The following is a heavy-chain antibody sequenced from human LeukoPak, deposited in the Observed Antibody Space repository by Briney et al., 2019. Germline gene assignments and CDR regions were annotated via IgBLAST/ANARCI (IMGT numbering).Heavy chain of an antibody. D-gene: IGHD3-9*01. J-gene: IGHJ4*02. CDR1: GFTFSSYA. CDR3: AKDKGVRYFDWLPPDY. Sequence: GGSLRLSCAASGFTFSSYAMSWVRQAPGKGLEWISAISGSGGSTYYADSVKGRFTISRDNSKNTLYLQMNSLRAEDTAVYYCAKDKGVRYFDWLPPDYWGQGTLVTVSS. V-gene: IGHV3-23*01. CDR2: ISGSGGST.